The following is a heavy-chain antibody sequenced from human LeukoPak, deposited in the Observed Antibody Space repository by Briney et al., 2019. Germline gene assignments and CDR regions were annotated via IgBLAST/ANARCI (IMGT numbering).Heavy chain of an antibody. CDR2: INHSGST. Sequence: SETLSLTCAVYGGSFSGYYWSWIRQPPGKGLEWIGEINHSGSTNYNPSLKSRVTISVDTSKNQFSLKLSSVTAADTAVYYCARLSHNWILRVRPAGYYFDYWGQGTLVTVSS. CDR3: ARLSHNWILRVRPAGYYFDY. V-gene: IGHV4-34*01. CDR1: GGSFSGYY. J-gene: IGHJ4*02. D-gene: IGHD1-20*01.